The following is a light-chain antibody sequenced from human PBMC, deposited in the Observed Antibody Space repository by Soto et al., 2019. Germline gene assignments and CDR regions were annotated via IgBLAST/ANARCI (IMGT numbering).Light chain of an antibody. CDR3: KRSWT. CDR2: AAS. V-gene: IGKV1-39*01. Sequence: DIQMTQSPSSLSASVGDRVTITGLASQNISDSLNWYQHKPGQAPKLLIYAASSLQSGVQSRFSGSGSETDFTLTIRSLQPEDFSRYFCKRSWTFGQGTKL. CDR1: QNISDS. J-gene: IGKJ2*01.